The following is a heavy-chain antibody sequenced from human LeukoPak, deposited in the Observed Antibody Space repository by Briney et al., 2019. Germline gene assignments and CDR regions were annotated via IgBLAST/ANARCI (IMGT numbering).Heavy chain of an antibody. CDR1: GGSFSGYY. CDR2: INRSGST. D-gene: IGHD4-17*01. J-gene: IGHJ4*02. Sequence: SETLSLTCAVYGGSFSGYYWSWIRQPPGKGLEWIGEINRSGSTNYNPSLKSRVTISVDTSKNQFSLKLSSVTAADTAVYYCAREEYGDYTPYYFDYWGQGTLVTVSS. CDR3: AREEYGDYTPYYFDY. V-gene: IGHV4-34*01.